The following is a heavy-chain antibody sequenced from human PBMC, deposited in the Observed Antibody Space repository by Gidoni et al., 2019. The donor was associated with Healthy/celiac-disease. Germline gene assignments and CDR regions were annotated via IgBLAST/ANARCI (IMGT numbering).Heavy chain of an antibody. V-gene: IGHV4-34*01. CDR1: GGSSSGYY. CDR2: INHSGST. J-gene: IGHJ4*02. Sequence: QVQLQQWGAGLLKPSETLSLTCAVYGGSSSGYYWSWIRQPPGKGLEWIGEINHSGSTNYNPSLKSRVTISVDTSKNQFSLKLSSVTAADTAVYYCARAWMLFDYWGQGTLVTVSS. D-gene: IGHD2-8*01. CDR3: ARAWMLFDY.